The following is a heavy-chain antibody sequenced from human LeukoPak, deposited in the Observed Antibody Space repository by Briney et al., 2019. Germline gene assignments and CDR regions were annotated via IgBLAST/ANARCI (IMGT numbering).Heavy chain of an antibody. V-gene: IGHV3-30*02. J-gene: IGHJ4*02. CDR3: AKGVNQSGVVTARDYLDY. D-gene: IGHD4-23*01. CDR1: GFTFSSYG. Sequence: GGSLRLSCAAPGFTFSSYGTHWVRQAPGKGLEWVTFIRSDGSNKYYADSVKGRFTISRDNSKNTLYLQMNTLIADDTAVYYCAKGVNQSGVVTARDYLDYWGQGTLVTVAS. CDR2: IRSDGSNK.